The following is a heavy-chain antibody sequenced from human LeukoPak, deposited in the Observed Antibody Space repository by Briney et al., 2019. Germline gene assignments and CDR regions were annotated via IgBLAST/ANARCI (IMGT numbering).Heavy chain of an antibody. D-gene: IGHD3-22*01. J-gene: IGHJ4*02. CDR3: AKDIRVNYYDSSGYPTLFDY. CDR1: GFTFSSYA. CDR2: ISYDGSNK. V-gene: IGHV3-30*04. Sequence: GGSLRLSCAASGFTFSSYAMHWVRQAPGKGLEWVAVISYDGSNKYYADSVKGRFTISRDNAKNSLYLQMNSLRAEDTALYYCAKDIRVNYYDSSGYPTLFDYWGQGTLVTVSS.